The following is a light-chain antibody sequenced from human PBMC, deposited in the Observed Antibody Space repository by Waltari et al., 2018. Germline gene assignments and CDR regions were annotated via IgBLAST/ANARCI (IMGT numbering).Light chain of an antibody. CDR2: EKN. CDR1: SSVIATID. Sequence: HSLFTLHCSLSSPPGQRVTSPCPGTSSVIATIDVSWYQQLPRTAPKLLIYEKNKRPTGIPDRFSGSKSGTSATLGITGLQTGDEADYYCATWDSSLSVGVFGGGTKLTVL. J-gene: IGLJ3*02. CDR3: ATWDSSLSVGV. V-gene: IGLV1-51*02.